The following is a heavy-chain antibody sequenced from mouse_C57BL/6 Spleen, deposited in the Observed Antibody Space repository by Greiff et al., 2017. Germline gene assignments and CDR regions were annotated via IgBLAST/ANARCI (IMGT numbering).Heavy chain of an antibody. D-gene: IGHD1-2*01. Sequence: VQLQQSGAELVRPGASVTLSCKASGYTFTDYEMHWVKQTPVHGLEWIGAIDPETGGTAYNQKFKGKAILTADKSSSTAYMELRSLTSEDSAVYYCTSYGGVYFDYWGQGTTLTVSS. CDR1: GYTFTDYE. CDR3: TSYGGVYFDY. J-gene: IGHJ2*01. V-gene: IGHV1-15*01. CDR2: IDPETGGT.